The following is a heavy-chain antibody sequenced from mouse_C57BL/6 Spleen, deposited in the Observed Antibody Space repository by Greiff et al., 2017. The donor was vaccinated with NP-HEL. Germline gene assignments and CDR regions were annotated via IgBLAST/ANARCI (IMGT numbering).Heavy chain of an antibody. V-gene: IGHV1-9*01. CDR2: LFPGHGST. CDR3: ARGDSSYRYALDY. Sequence: QVQLQQSGAELMKPGASVKLSCKATGYTFKGYWIEWVKQRPGHGLEWIGALFPGHGSTNYDAKFQGTATFTADTSSNTAYMQLSSLTTEDSAIYYCARGDSSYRYALDYWGQGTSLTVSS. J-gene: IGHJ4*01. D-gene: IGHD1-1*01. CDR1: GYTFKGYW.